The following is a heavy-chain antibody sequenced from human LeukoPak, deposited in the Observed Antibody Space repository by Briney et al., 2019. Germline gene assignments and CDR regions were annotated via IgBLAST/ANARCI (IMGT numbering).Heavy chain of an antibody. CDR1: GDSIINSNSY. CDR2: IFSRGST. V-gene: IGHV4-61*09. J-gene: IGHJ4*02. CDR3: ARAMSIAARLQTIFDY. Sequence: SETLSLTCTVSGDSIINSNSYWSWMRQPAGKGLEWIGHIFSRGSTNYNPSLKSRVTISVDMSKNQFSLNLNSVTAADTAVYYCARAMSIAARLQTIFDYWGQGTLVTVSS. D-gene: IGHD6-6*01.